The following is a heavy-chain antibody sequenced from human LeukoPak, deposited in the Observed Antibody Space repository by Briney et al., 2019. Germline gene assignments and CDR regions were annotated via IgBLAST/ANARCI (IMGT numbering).Heavy chain of an antibody. D-gene: IGHD3-16*01. J-gene: IGHJ4*02. Sequence: GGSLRLSCGASGFTFSSFGMHWVRQAPGKGLEWVAFIRFDGSNKYYADSVKGRFTISRDNSKNTLYLQMNSLRAEDTAVYYCARGVEVFGPCDYWGQGTLVTVSS. CDR1: GFTFSSFG. V-gene: IGHV3-30*02. CDR2: IRFDGSNK. CDR3: ARGVEVFGPCDY.